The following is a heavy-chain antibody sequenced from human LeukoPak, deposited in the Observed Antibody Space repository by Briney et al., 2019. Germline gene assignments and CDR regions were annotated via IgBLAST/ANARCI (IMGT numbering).Heavy chain of an antibody. Sequence: GASVKVSCKASGDTFTTYYMHWVRQAPGQGLEWMGWINPNSGDTKYAQKFQGRVTMTRDTSISTAYMELSRLRSDDTAVYCCPSWAATIHYYDAFDIWGQGTMVTVSS. CDR3: PSWAATIHYYDAFDI. CDR2: INPNSGDT. CDR1: GDTFTTYY. J-gene: IGHJ3*02. D-gene: IGHD5-24*01. V-gene: IGHV1-2*02.